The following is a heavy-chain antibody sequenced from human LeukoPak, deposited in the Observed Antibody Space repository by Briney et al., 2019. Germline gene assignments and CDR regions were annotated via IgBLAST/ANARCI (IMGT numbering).Heavy chain of an antibody. Sequence: ASVKISCKASGYTFTSYDINWVRQATGQGLEWMGWINPNSGDTNFAQKFQGRVTMTRDTSINTAYMQLSGLTSDDTAVYYCAKDRYGDYVYYAMDVWGKGTTVTVSS. J-gene: IGHJ6*04. V-gene: IGHV1-2*02. CDR1: GYTFTSYD. CDR2: INPNSGDT. D-gene: IGHD4-17*01. CDR3: AKDRYGDYVYYAMDV.